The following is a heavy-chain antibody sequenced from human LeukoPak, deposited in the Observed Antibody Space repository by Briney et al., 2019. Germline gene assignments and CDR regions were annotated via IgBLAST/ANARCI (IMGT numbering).Heavy chain of an antibody. CDR3: ASPIVRSYYDYVWGSYRSPHYYYGMDV. Sequence: ASVKVSCKVSGYTLTELSMHWVRQAPGKGLEWMGGFDPEDGETIYAQKFQGRVTMTEDTSTDTAYMELSSLRSEDTAVYYCASPIVRSYYDYVWGSYRSPHYYYGMDVWGQGTTVTVSS. V-gene: IGHV1-24*01. D-gene: IGHD3-16*02. CDR2: FDPEDGET. CDR1: GYTLTELS. J-gene: IGHJ6*02.